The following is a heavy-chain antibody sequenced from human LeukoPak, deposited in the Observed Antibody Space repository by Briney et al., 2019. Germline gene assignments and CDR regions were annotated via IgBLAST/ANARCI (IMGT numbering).Heavy chain of an antibody. J-gene: IGHJ4*02. CDR3: TRLAVGSGTFTFDY. CDR2: IGSKDYGGTT. V-gene: IGHV3-49*03. D-gene: IGHD3-10*01. Sequence: GRSLRLSCTASGFTFGDYAMSWFRQAPGKGLEWVGFIGSKDYGGTTEYAASVKGGFTISRDDPKSIAYLQMNSLKTEDTAVYYCTRLAVGSGTFTFDYWGQGTLVTVSS. CDR1: GFTFGDYA.